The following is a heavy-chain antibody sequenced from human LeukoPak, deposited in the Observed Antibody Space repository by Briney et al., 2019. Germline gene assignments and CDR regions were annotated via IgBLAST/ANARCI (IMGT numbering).Heavy chain of an antibody. Sequence: ASVKVSCKASGYTFTSYDINWVRQATGQGLEWMGWMNPNSGNTGYAQKFQGRVTMTRNTSISTAYMELSSLRSEDTAVYYCASYSSSWLWGYYYYGMDVWGQGTTVTASS. V-gene: IGHV1-8*01. CDR3: ASYSSSWLWGYYYYGMDV. CDR2: MNPNSGNT. J-gene: IGHJ6*02. D-gene: IGHD6-13*01. CDR1: GYTFTSYD.